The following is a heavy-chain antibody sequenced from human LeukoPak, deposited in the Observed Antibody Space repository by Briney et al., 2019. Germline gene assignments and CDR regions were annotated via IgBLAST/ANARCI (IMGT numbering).Heavy chain of an antibody. D-gene: IGHD5-12*01. V-gene: IGHV1-8*01. CDR3: ARGHSVWWLLRSAYGMDV. CDR1: GYTFTSYD. CDR2: MNPNSGNT. J-gene: IGHJ6*02. Sequence: GASVKVSCKASGYTFTSYDINWVRQATGQGLEWMGWMNPNSGNTGYAQKFQGRVTMTRNTSISTAYMELSSLRSEDTAVYCCARGHSVWWLLRSAYGMDVWGQGTTVTVSS.